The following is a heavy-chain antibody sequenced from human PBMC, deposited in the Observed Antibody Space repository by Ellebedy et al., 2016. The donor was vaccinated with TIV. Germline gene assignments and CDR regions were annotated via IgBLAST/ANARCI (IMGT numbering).Heavy chain of an antibody. CDR1: GFTFSSYG. J-gene: IGHJ3*02. D-gene: IGHD1-1*01. Sequence: GESLKISCAASGFTFSSYGMHWVRQAPGKGLEWAAVIWYDGSNENYADSVKGRFTISRDNSKNTLYLQMNSLRAEDTAVYYCARDRFRDPRGYIDAFDIWGQGTMVTVSS. CDR2: IWYDGSNE. V-gene: IGHV3-33*08. CDR3: ARDRFRDPRGYIDAFDI.